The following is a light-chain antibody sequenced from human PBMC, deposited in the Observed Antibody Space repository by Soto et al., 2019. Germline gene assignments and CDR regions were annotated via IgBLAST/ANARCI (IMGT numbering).Light chain of an antibody. CDR3: SSYAGSNTVV. Sequence: QSALTQPPSASGSPGQSVTVSCTGTSSDVGAYNYVSWYQQHPGKTPKLMIYEVSKLPSGVPHRFSGSKSGNTASLTVSGLQAEDEADYYCSSYAGSNTVVFGGGAKLTVL. J-gene: IGLJ2*01. V-gene: IGLV2-8*01. CDR1: SSDVGAYNY. CDR2: EVS.